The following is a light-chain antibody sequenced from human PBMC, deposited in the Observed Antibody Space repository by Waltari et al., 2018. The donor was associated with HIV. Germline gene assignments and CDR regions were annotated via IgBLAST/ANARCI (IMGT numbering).Light chain of an antibody. J-gene: IGKJ4*01. CDR1: QSVSNK. V-gene: IGKV3-15*01. CDR2: DAS. Sequence: IVLTQSPATLSVSPAERATLSCRASQSVSNKLAWYQQKPGQAPRLLMYDASTRVTGIPARFSGSGSGTDFTRTISSLQSGDFAIYYCQQYNNWLTFGGGTKVEIK. CDR3: QQYNNWLT.